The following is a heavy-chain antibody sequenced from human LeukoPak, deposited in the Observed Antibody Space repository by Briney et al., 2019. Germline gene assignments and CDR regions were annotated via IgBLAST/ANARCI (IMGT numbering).Heavy chain of an antibody. J-gene: IGHJ4*02. Sequence: GGSLRLSCAASGFTFSSYGMQWVRQAPGKGLEWVAFIRYDGSNKYYADSVKGRFTISRDNSKNTLYLQMNSLRAEDTAVYYCAKGVGFGNYYFDYWGQGTLVTVSS. CDR1: GFTFSSYG. CDR2: IRYDGSNK. CDR3: AKGVGFGNYYFDY. V-gene: IGHV3-30*02. D-gene: IGHD3-16*01.